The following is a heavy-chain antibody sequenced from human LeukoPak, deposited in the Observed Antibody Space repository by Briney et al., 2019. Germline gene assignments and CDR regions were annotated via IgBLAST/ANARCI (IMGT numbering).Heavy chain of an antibody. D-gene: IGHD6-13*01. Sequence: GGSLRLSCAASGFTFSSYAMSWVRQAPGKGLEWVSAVSGSGGSTYYADSVKGRFTISRDNSKNTLYLQMNSLRAEDTAVYYCAKDHSSSWYYFDYWGQGTLVTVSS. CDR2: VSGSGGST. J-gene: IGHJ4*02. V-gene: IGHV3-23*01. CDR1: GFTFSSYA. CDR3: AKDHSSSWYYFDY.